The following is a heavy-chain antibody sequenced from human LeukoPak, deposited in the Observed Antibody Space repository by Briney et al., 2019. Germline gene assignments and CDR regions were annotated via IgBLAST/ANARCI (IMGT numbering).Heavy chain of an antibody. CDR1: GFTVSSNY. J-gene: IGHJ3*02. CDR2: IYSGGST. V-gene: IGHV3-66*01. CDR3: AREVDDAFDI. Sequence: GRSLRLSCAASGFTVSSNYMSWVRQAPGKGLEWVSVIYSGGSTYYADSVKGRFTISRDNSKNTLYLQMNSLRAEDTAVYYCAREVDDAFDIWGQGTMVTVSS.